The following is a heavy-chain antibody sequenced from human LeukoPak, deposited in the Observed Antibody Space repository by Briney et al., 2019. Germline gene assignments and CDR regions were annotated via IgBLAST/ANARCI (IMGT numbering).Heavy chain of an antibody. CDR1: GRSISCGGYY. J-gene: IGHJ4*02. D-gene: IGHD3-22*01. CDR2: IYVSGST. CDR3: ARDRYYYDSSGSH. Sequence: TLSLTCSIPGRSISCGGYYSSWIRKHPGKGLEWIGSIYVSGSTYYNPSLKSRVTISVDTSKNQFSLKLSSVTAADTAVYYCARDRYYYDSSGSHWGQGTLVTVSS. V-gene: IGHV4-31*03.